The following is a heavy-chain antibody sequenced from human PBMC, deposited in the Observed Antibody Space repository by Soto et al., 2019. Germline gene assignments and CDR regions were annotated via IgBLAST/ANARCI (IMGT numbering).Heavy chain of an antibody. CDR2: ISGSGGST. V-gene: IGHV3-23*01. CDR1: GFTFSGYA. CDR3: AKLSSGFYNYFDY. D-gene: IGHD6-19*01. Sequence: TGGSLRLSCAASGFTFSGYAMSWVRQAPGKGLEWVSTISGSGGSTYYADSVTGRFTISRDKSKNTVYLQMDSLRAEDTAVYYCAKLSSGFYNYFDYWGQGTLVTVSS. J-gene: IGHJ4*02.